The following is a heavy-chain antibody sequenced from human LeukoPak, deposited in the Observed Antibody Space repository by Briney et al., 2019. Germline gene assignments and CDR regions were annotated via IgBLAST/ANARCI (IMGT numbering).Heavy chain of an antibody. D-gene: IGHD5-18*01. V-gene: IGHV3-7*04. CDR1: GFTFSSYS. Sequence: PGRSLRLSCAASGFTFSSYSMAWVRQAPGKGLEWVANIREDGSGGEYVDSVKGRFTISRDNAKNSLYLQMNSLRAEDTAVYYCARGYSYGYERFDYWGQGTLVTVSS. CDR2: IREDGSGG. CDR3: ARGYSYGYERFDY. J-gene: IGHJ4*02.